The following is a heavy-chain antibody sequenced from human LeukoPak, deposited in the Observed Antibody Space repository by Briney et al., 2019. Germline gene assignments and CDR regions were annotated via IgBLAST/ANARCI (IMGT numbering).Heavy chain of an antibody. CDR1: GFTFSTYG. Sequence: PGGSLRLSCAASGFTFSTYGMHWVRQAPGKGLEWVEFIWYDGSNKYYADSVKGRFTFSRDNSKNTLYLQMNSLRAEDTAVYYCAKDLRFSYCIDVWGKGTTVTVSS. CDR2: IWYDGSNK. J-gene: IGHJ6*03. CDR3: AKDLRFSYCIDV. D-gene: IGHD3-3*01. V-gene: IGHV3-30*02.